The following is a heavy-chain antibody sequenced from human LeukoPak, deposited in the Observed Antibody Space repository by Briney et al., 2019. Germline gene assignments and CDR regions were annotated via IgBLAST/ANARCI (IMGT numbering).Heavy chain of an antibody. V-gene: IGHV3-20*01. D-gene: IGHD2-15*01. J-gene: IGHJ6*02. CDR2: INWNGATT. Sequence: PGGSLRLSCAASGFTLDDYGMSWVRQAPGKGLEWVSGINWNGATTGYADSVKGRFTISRDTAKNSLYLQMNSLRAEDTASYPCARGWWAGMDVWGQGTAVTVSS. CDR1: GFTLDDYG. CDR3: ARGWWAGMDV.